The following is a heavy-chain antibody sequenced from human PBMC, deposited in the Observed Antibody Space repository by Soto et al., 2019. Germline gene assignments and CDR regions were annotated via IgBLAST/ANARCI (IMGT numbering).Heavy chain of an antibody. Sequence: PGRSRRLSCAASGFTFSSYDMHWVRQATVKGLEWVSAIGTAGDTYYPGSVKGRFTISRENAKNSLYLQMNSLRAGDTAVYYCARGSSRWYGYYYYGMDVWGQGTTVNVSS. CDR3: ARGSSRWYGYYYYGMDV. J-gene: IGHJ6*02. D-gene: IGHD6-13*01. V-gene: IGHV3-13*01. CDR2: IGTAGDT. CDR1: GFTFSSYD.